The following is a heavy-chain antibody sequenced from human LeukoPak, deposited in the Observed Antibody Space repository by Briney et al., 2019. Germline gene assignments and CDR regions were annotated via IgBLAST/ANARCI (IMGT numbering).Heavy chain of an antibody. D-gene: IGHD6-19*01. Sequence: PSGTLSLTCIVSGDSISSRGWYWSWIRQPPGEGLEWIGYISPSGSSFYSPSLKSRVTMSIDRSKNQFFLKLTSVTAADTAVYYCARGNGWSYFDYWGQGTLITVSS. J-gene: IGHJ4*02. CDR2: ISPSGSS. CDR3: ARGNGWSYFDY. V-gene: IGHV4-30-2*01. CDR1: GDSISSRGWY.